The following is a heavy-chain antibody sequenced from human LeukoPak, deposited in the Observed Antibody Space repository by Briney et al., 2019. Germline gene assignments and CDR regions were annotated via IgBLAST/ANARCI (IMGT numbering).Heavy chain of an antibody. J-gene: IGHJ6*03. V-gene: IGHV3-7*03. CDR3: ARDKGIAVNRYYYYYYMDV. CDR2: IKQDGSEK. Sequence: GGSLRLSCAASGFTFSSYWMSWVRQAPGKGLEWVANIKQDGSEKYYVDSVKGRFTISRDNAKNSLYLQMNSLRAEDTALYYCARDKGIAVNRYYYYYYMDVWGKGTTVTVSS. CDR1: GFTFSSYW. D-gene: IGHD6-19*01.